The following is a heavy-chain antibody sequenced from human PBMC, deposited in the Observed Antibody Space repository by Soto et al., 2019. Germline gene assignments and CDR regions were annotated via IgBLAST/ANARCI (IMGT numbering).Heavy chain of an antibody. CDR3: ARDRNPYCGADCSSTPIDV. CDR1: GFTFSSYV. D-gene: IGHD2-21*02. Sequence: PGGSLSLSCAASGFTFSSYVIHWVRQAPGKGLEWVALIWYDVSIEYSVDSVKGRFTISRDNSKTTMFLQMNTLRAEDTAVYYCARDRNPYCGADCSSTPIDVWGQGITVSVS. J-gene: IGHJ6*02. CDR2: IWYDVSIE. V-gene: IGHV3-33*08.